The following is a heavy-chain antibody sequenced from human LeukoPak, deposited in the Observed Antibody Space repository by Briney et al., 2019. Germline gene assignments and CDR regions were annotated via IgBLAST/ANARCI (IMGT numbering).Heavy chain of an antibody. CDR3: AREGPSRTIWSLRVWGYYYMDV. V-gene: IGHV1-2*02. J-gene: IGHJ6*03. CDR2: INPNSGGT. D-gene: IGHD7-27*01. Sequence: VASVKVSCKASGYTFTGYYMHWVRQAPGQGLEWMGWINPNSGGTNYAQKFQGRVTMTRDTSISTAYMELSRLRSDDTAVYYCAREGPSRTIWSLRVWGYYYMDVWGKGTTVTVSS. CDR1: GYTFTGYY.